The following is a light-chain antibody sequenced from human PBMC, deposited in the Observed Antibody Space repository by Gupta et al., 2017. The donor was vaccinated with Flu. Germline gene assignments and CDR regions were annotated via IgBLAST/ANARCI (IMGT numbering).Light chain of an antibody. J-gene: IGKJ1*01. CDR3: QQYKKGPLT. V-gene: IGKV3-15*01. Sequence: IVMTQSPATLSVSPGERATLSCRASQSVSSNLAWYQQKTGQAPRLLIYGASTRATGIPARFSGSGSGTECTLTISSMKSEDVAVYYCQQYKKGPLTFGRGTKVEIK. CDR1: QSVSSN. CDR2: GAS.